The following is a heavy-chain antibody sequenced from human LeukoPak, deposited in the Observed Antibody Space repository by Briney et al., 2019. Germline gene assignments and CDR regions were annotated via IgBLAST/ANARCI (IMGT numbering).Heavy chain of an antibody. CDR2: IIPIFGTA. V-gene: IGHV1-69*06. CDR3: ARVGYIPDDAFDI. D-gene: IGHD5-18*01. J-gene: IGHJ3*02. Sequence: SVKVSCKASGYTFTSYYMHWVRQAPGQGLEWMGGIIPIFGTANYAQKFQGRVTITADKSTSTAYMELSSLRSEDTAVYYCARVGYIPDDAFDIWGQGTMVTVSS. CDR1: GYTFTSYY.